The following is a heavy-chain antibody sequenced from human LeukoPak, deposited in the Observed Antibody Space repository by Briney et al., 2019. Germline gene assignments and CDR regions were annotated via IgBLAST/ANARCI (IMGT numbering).Heavy chain of an antibody. CDR3: ARSRNYYDSSGYPPYYFDY. CDR2: IVDSGGTT. CDR1: GFTFSSYA. D-gene: IGHD3-22*01. J-gene: IGHJ4*02. V-gene: IGHV3-23*01. Sequence: PGGSLRLSCAASGFTFSSYAMSWVRQAPGKGLEWVSAIVDSGGTTYYADSVKGRFTISRDNSKNTLYLQMNSLRAEDTAVYYCARSRNYYDSSGYPPYYFDYWGQGTLVTVSS.